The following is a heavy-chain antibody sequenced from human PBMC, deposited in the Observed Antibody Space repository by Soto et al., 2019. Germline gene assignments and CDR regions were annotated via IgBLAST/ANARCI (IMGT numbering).Heavy chain of an antibody. J-gene: IGHJ4*02. V-gene: IGHV4-59*01. CDR2: IYYIGST. CDR3: ARETMVRGVFDY. Sequence: SETLSLTCTVYGGSISRYYWSLIRQPLGKGLEWIGYIYYIGSTNYNPSLKRRVTISLDTSNNQCSLKRSSVTAADTAVDYCARETMVRGVFDYWGQGTVVTVSS. D-gene: IGHD3-10*01. CDR1: GGSISRYY.